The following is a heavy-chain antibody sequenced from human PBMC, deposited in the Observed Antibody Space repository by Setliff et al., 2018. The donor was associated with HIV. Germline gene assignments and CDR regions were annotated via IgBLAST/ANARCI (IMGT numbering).Heavy chain of an antibody. CDR1: GYTFSGYG. J-gene: IGHJ4*02. D-gene: IGHD2-2*01. CDR3: ARDSRLSSDTSSFNPRLDY. V-gene: IGHV1-18*01. CDR2: ISIYNGNT. Sequence: ASVKVSCKGFGYTFSGYGMSWVRLAPGRGLEWLGWISIYNGNTKYAENFQGRITVTTDRSRNTVYMELRNLRPGDTAIYYCARDSRLSSDTSSFNPRLDYWGRGTQVTVSS.